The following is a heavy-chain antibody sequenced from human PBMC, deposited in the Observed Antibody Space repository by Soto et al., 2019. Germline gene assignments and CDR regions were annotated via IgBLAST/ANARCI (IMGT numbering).Heavy chain of an antibody. CDR3: ARAVGSWFGELLYLAY. V-gene: IGHV3-13*01. Sequence: PGGSLRLSCAASGFTFSSYDMHWVRQATGKGLEWVSAIGTAGDTYYPGSVKGRFTISRENAKNSLYLQMNSLRAGDTAVYYCARAVGSWFGELLYLAYWGQGTLVTVAS. CDR1: GFTFSSYD. D-gene: IGHD3-10*01. J-gene: IGHJ4*02. CDR2: IGTAGDT.